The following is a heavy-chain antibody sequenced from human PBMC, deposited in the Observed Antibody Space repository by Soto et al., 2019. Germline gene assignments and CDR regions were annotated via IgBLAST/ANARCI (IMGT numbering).Heavy chain of an antibody. V-gene: IGHV3-30*18. CDR2: ISYDGSNK. D-gene: IGHD6-13*01. CDR3: AKGTAAGPDY. J-gene: IGHJ4*02. Sequence: GGSLRLSCAASGFTFSSYGMHWVRQAPGKGLEWVAVISYDGSNKYYADSVKGRFTISRDNSKNTLYLQMNSLRAEDTAVYYCAKGTAAGPDYWGQGTLVTVSS. CDR1: GFTFSSYG.